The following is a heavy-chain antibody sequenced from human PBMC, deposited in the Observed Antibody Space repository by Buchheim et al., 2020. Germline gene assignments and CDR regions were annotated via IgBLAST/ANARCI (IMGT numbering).Heavy chain of an antibody. Sequence: QVQLVQSGAEVKKPGASVKFSCKASGYTFTGYYMHWVRQAPGQGLEWMGWINPNSGGTNYAQKFQGWVTMTRDTSISTAYMELSRLRSDDTAVYYCARDLWAAAGIPQYNWFDPWGQGTL. V-gene: IGHV1-2*04. CDR1: GYTFTGYY. D-gene: IGHD6-13*01. CDR2: INPNSGGT. J-gene: IGHJ5*02. CDR3: ARDLWAAAGIPQYNWFDP.